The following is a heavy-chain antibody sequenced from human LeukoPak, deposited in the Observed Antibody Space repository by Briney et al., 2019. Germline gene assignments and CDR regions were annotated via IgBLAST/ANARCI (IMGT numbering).Heavy chain of an antibody. CDR3: ARDIIHSSGLPNY. J-gene: IGHJ4*02. V-gene: IGHV3-7*01. CDR2: IKEDGSEK. D-gene: IGHD3-22*01. CDR1: AFTLSSSW. Sequence: PGRSLRLSCAASAFTLSSSWISCVRQPPGKGMEWVANIKEDGSEKYYVASVEGRFTISRDNAKNSLYLQMNSLRDEDTAVYYCARDIIHSSGLPNYWGQGTLVTVTS.